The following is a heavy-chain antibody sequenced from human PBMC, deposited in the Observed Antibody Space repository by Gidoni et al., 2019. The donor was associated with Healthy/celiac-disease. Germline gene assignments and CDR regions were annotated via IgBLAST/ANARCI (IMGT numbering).Heavy chain of an antibody. Sequence: QVQLVQSGAEVTKPGASVKVSCKASGSTFTSYGIRWVRQAPGQGLEWMGWISAYNGNTNYAQKLKGRVTMTTDTSTSTAYMELRSLRSDDTAVYYWARDQSYYDFWSGYYTFPWVFYFDYWGQGTLVTVSS. CDR1: GSTFTSYG. J-gene: IGHJ4*02. CDR3: ARDQSYYDFWSGYYTFPWVFYFDY. CDR2: ISAYNGNT. V-gene: IGHV1-18*04. D-gene: IGHD3-3*01.